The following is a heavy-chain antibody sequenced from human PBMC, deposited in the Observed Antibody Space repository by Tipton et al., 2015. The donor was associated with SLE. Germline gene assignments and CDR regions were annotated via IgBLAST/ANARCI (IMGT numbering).Heavy chain of an antibody. Sequence: TLSLTCIVSGVSIGSSYYYWAWLRPPPGKGLEWIGTVYYSGSTYYNPSLKSRVTISVGTSTNQLSLRLTSVTAADTAVYYCTRQRGTAYYYYHMDVWGKGTTVTVSS. V-gene: IGHV4-39*01. CDR2: VYYSGST. CDR3: TRQRGTAYYYYHMDV. J-gene: IGHJ6*03. D-gene: IGHD3-16*01. CDR1: GVSIGSSYYY.